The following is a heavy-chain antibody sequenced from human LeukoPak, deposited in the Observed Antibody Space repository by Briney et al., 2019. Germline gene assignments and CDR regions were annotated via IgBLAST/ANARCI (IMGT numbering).Heavy chain of an antibody. Sequence: PSETLSLTCTVSGGSITSSSSYWGWIRQPPGKGLEWIGYIYYSGSTNYNPSLKSRVTISVDTSKNQFSLKLSSVTAADTAVYYCARRYCSGGSCYSSFDYWGQGTLVTVSS. CDR3: ARRYCSGGSCYSSFDY. D-gene: IGHD2-15*01. V-gene: IGHV4-61*05. J-gene: IGHJ4*02. CDR2: IYYSGST. CDR1: GGSITSSSSY.